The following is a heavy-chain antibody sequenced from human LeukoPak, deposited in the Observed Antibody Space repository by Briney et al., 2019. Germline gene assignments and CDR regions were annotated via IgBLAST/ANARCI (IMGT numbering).Heavy chain of an antibody. Sequence: PSETLSLTCTVSGGSITNDNYYWAWIRQPPGKGLEWIGSIYYNGDTYYNPSLKSRVIISAGTSKNQFSLELTSVTAADTAAYYCARGPNTAGNYRAFDLWGQGTKVTVSS. CDR1: GGSITNDNYY. J-gene: IGHJ3*01. D-gene: IGHD4-11*01. CDR2: IYYNGDT. V-gene: IGHV4-39*07. CDR3: ARGPNTAGNYRAFDL.